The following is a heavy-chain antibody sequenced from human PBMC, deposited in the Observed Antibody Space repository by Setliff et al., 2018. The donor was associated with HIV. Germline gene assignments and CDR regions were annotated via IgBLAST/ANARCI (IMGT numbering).Heavy chain of an antibody. D-gene: IGHD3-22*01. Sequence: GESLKISCAASGFTVSSNYMSWVRQAPGKGLEWVSVIYSGGSTYYADSVQGRFTISRDNSKNTLYLQMNSLRAEDTAVYYCARAMVPDSSGYYRPPAFDIWGQGTMVTVSS. CDR3: ARAMVPDSSGYYRPPAFDI. V-gene: IGHV3-53*01. CDR1: GFTVSSNY. J-gene: IGHJ3*02. CDR2: IYSGGST.